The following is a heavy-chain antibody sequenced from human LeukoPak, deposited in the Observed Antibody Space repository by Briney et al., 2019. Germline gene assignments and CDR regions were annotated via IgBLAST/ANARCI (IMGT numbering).Heavy chain of an antibody. CDR1: GGSISSYY. J-gene: IGHJ2*01. D-gene: IGHD4-23*01. CDR2: SYYSGST. V-gene: IGHV4-59*01. Sequence: SETLSLTCTVSGGSISSYYWSWIRQPPGKGLEWIAYSYYSGSTNYNPSLKSRVTISVDTSKNQFSLKLSSVTAADTAVYYCASDYGGWYFDLWGRGTLVTVSS. CDR3: ASDYGGWYFDL.